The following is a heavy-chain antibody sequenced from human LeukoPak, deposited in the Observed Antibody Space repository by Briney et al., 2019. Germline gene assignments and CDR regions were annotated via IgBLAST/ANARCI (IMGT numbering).Heavy chain of an antibody. Sequence: SESLSLTCTVSGDSTSSIAYYWGWIRQPPGKGLEWIGSVYYTGSTYYNPSLKSRVTISVDTSHNQFSLKLTSLSAADTAVYYCASLPHIWGYYDSSGAIDYWGQGTLVTVSS. D-gene: IGHD3-22*01. CDR2: VYYTGST. CDR3: ASLPHIWGYYDSSGAIDY. CDR1: GDSTSSIAYY. V-gene: IGHV4-39*01. J-gene: IGHJ4*02.